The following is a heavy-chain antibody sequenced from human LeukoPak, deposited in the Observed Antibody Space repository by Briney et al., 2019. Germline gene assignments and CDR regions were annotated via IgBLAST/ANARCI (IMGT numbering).Heavy chain of an antibody. V-gene: IGHV3-9*01. CDR3: ARGQVVGATFGMDV. CDR1: GFTFDDYA. Sequence: GGSLRLSCTVSGFTFDDYAMHWVRHTPGKGLEWVAGITWNRDNIGYGDSVKGRFTISRDSAKNSLYLQMNSLRAEDTAVYYCARGQVVGATFGMDVWGKGTTVTVSS. D-gene: IGHD1-26*01. J-gene: IGHJ6*04. CDR2: ITWNRDNI.